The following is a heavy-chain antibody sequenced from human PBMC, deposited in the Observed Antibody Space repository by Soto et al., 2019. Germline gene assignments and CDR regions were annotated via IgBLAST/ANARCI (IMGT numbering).Heavy chain of an antibody. Sequence: GSLRLSCAASGFTFSSYAMSWVRQAPGKGLEWVSAISGSGGSTYYADSVKGRFTISRDNSKNTLYLQMNSLRAEDTAVYYCAKVGLDTFDYYYGMDVWGQGTTVTVSS. CDR3: AKVGLDTFDYYYGMDV. J-gene: IGHJ6*02. CDR1: GFTFSSYA. CDR2: ISGSGGST. D-gene: IGHD3-16*01. V-gene: IGHV3-23*01.